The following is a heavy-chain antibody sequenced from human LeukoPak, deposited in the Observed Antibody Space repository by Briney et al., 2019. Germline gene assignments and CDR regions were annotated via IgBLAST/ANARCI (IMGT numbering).Heavy chain of an antibody. V-gene: IGHV4-34*01. J-gene: IGHJ4*02. Sequence: SETLSLTCAVYGASFSGYYWSWIRQPPGKGLEWLGEINHSGSTNYNPSLKSRVTISVDTSKNQFSLKLSSVTAADTAVYYCARGRSFRGFGGVIVILGFDYWGQGTLVTVSS. CDR3: ARGRSFRGFGGVIVILGFDY. D-gene: IGHD3-16*02. CDR1: GASFSGYY. CDR2: INHSGST.